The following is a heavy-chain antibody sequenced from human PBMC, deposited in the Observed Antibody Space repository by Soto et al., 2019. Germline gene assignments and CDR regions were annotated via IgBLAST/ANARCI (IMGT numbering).Heavy chain of an antibody. J-gene: IGHJ4*02. CDR2: ISGSGGTK. Sequence: EVQLLESGGGLVQPGGSLRLSCAASGFTFSSYAMSWVRQAPGKGLEWVSGISGSGGTKYHADSVKGRFTISRDNSKNSLYLRMNSRRAEDTVLYYCAKDRLGATPYFFDYWGQGTLVTVSS. V-gene: IGHV3-23*01. D-gene: IGHD1-26*01. CDR1: GFTFSSYA. CDR3: AKDRLGATPYFFDY.